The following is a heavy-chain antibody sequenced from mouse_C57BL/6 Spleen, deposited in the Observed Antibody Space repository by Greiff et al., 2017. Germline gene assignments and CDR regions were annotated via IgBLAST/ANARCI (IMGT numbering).Heavy chain of an antibody. CDR2: IDPENGDT. D-gene: IGHD2-1*01. Sequence: EVQLQQPGAELVRPGASVKMSCTASGFTFTDDYMHWVKQRPEQGLEWIGWIDPENGDTEYAAKFQGKATITADTSSNTAYMQLSSLTSEDTAVYYCTTDGNFFAYWGQGTLVTVSA. CDR3: TTDGNFFAY. V-gene: IGHV14-4*01. CDR1: GFTFTDDY. J-gene: IGHJ3*01.